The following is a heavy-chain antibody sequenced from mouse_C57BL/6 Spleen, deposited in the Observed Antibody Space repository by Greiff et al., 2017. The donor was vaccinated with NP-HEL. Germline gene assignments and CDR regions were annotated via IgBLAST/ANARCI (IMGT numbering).Heavy chain of an antibody. Sequence: EVQLVESGGGLVQPKGSLKLSCAASGFSFNTYAMNWVRQAPGKGLEWVARIRSKSNNYATYYADSVKDRFTISRDDSESMLYPQMNNLKTEDTARYYCVRGEDYYAMDYWGQGTSVTVSS. J-gene: IGHJ4*01. CDR3: VRGEDYYAMDY. CDR2: IRSKSNNYAT. CDR1: GFSFNTYA. V-gene: IGHV10-1*01.